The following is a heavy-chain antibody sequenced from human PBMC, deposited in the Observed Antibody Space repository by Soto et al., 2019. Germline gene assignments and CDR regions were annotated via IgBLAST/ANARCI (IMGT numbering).Heavy chain of an antibody. CDR2: IYYSGST. D-gene: IGHD2-8*01. CDR3: ARGLGYCTNGVCYSTGIAVAGHDY. V-gene: IGHV4-30-4*01. Sequence: PSETLSLTCTVSGGSISSGDYYWSWIRQPPGKSLEWIGYIYYSGSTYYNPSLKSRVTISVDTSKNQFSLKLSSVTAADTAVYYCARGLGYCTNGVCYSTGIAVAGHDYWGQGTLVTVSS. CDR1: GGSISSGDYY. J-gene: IGHJ4*02.